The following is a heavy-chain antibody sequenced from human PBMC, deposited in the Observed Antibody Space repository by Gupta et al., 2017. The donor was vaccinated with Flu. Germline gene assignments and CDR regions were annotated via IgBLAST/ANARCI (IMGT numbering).Heavy chain of an antibody. CDR1: GFTFSRSG. J-gene: IGHJ4*02. V-gene: IGHV3-23*01. CDR3: AKDSGSYYLDPYY. Sequence: EVQLLESGGDLVQPGGSLRLSCVASGFTFSRSGMSWVRQAPGKGLEWVSGISGSGDNTYYADSVEGRFTISRDNSKNTLYLQMNSLRAEDTAIYYCAKDSGSYYLDPYYWGQGTLVTVSS. D-gene: IGHD1-26*01. CDR2: ISGSGDNT.